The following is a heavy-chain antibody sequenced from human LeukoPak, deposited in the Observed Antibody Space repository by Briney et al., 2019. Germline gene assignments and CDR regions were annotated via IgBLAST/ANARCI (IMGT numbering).Heavy chain of an antibody. V-gene: IGHV3-30*03. J-gene: IGHJ4*02. CDR1: GFTFSSYG. CDR3: ARAFGGSYSSTVDY. CDR2: MSYDGSHE. D-gene: IGHD1-26*01. Sequence: PGGSLRLSCAASGFTFSSYGMHWVRQAPGKGLEWVAVMSYDGSHEYYADSVKGRFTISRDNPKSTLYLQMNSLRPEDTAVYYCARAFGGSYSSTVDYWGQGTLVTVSS.